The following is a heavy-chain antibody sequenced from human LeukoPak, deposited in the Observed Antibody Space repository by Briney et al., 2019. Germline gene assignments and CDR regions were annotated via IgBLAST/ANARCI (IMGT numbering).Heavy chain of an antibody. CDR1: GFTFDDYA. Sequence: PGGSLRLSCAASGFTFDDYAMHWVRQAPAKGLEWVSGISWNSGSIGYADSVKDRFTISRDNANNSLYLQMNSLRAEDTALYYCAKDRSGWYADYYYGMDVWGQGTTVTVSS. V-gene: IGHV3-9*01. CDR2: ISWNSGSI. D-gene: IGHD6-19*01. J-gene: IGHJ6*02. CDR3: AKDRSGWYADYYYGMDV.